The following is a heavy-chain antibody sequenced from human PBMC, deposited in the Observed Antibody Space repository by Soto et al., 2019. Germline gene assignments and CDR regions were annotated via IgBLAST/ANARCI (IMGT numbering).Heavy chain of an antibody. Sequence: ASVKVSCKASGYTFTSYAMHWVPQAPGQRLEWMGWINAGNGNTKYSQKFQCRVTITRDTSASTAYMVLRSLRTEDTDVYYFARGAYYSGSGSYAHYCYYYYGMDVWGQGPTVTVS. CDR1: GYTFTSYA. CDR2: INAGNGNT. J-gene: IGHJ6*02. CDR3: ARGAYYSGSGSYAHYCYYYYGMDV. D-gene: IGHD3-10*01. V-gene: IGHV1-3*01.